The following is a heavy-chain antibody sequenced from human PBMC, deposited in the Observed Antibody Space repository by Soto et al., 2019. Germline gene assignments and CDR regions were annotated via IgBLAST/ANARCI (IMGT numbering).Heavy chain of an antibody. D-gene: IGHD6-6*01. V-gene: IGHV3-23*01. CDR1: GFTFRSSA. CDR2: IGGDGVGT. CDR3: AKGSRASRPYYFDC. Sequence: GGSLRLSCTTSGFTFRSSAMSWVRQTPGKGLEWVSAIGGDGVGTYYADSVKGRFTISRDNSRNSLFLQMNSLRAEDTALYYCAKGSRASRPYYFDCWGQGTLVTVSS. J-gene: IGHJ4*02.